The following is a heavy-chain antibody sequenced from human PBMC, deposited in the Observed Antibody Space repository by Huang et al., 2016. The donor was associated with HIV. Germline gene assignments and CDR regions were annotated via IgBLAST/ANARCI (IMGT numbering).Heavy chain of an antibody. V-gene: IGHV3-30*18. CDR1: GFTFSGYG. CDR3: AKDNDLYYFDY. D-gene: IGHD1-1*01. J-gene: IGHJ4*02. Sequence: QVHLVESGGGVVQPGRSLRLSGAASGFTFSGYGMNWVRQAPGKGLECVAVITFDGKNKYYADSVRGRVTVSRDNSQNTVSLQMNTLRAEDTAVYYCAKDNDLYYFDYWGQGTLVTVSS. CDR2: ITFDGKNK.